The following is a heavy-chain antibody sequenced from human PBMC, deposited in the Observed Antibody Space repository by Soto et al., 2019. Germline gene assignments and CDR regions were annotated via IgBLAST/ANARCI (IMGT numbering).Heavy chain of an antibody. CDR3: ARRTIAAWAFDI. Sequence: ASVNVSCKASGYTFTSYDINWVRQATGQGLEWMGWMNPNSGNTGYAQKFQGRVTMTRNTSISTAYMELSSLKASDTAMYYCARRTIAAWAFDIWGQGTMVTVSS. CDR2: MNPNSGNT. V-gene: IGHV1-8*01. CDR1: GYTFTSYD. J-gene: IGHJ3*02. D-gene: IGHD6-13*01.